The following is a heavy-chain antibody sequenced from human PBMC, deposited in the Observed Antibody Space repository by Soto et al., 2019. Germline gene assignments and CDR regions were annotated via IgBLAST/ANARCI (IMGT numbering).Heavy chain of an antibody. D-gene: IGHD4-17*01. Sequence: EVQLVESGGGLVKPGGSLRLSCAASGFTFSNAWMNWVRQAPGKGLEWVGRIESETDGGTTDYAAPVKGRFTISRDDSKNTLYLQMNSLKTEDAAAYYCTTQRTTVTTSNFDYWGQGTLVTVSS. CDR3: TTQRTTVTTSNFDY. V-gene: IGHV3-15*07. CDR1: GFTFSNAW. J-gene: IGHJ4*02. CDR2: IESETDGGTT.